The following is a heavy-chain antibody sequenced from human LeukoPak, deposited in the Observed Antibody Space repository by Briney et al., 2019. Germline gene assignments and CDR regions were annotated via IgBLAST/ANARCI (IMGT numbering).Heavy chain of an antibody. CDR3: ARVGDYYYYYMDV. J-gene: IGHJ6*03. CDR1: GFTVSSNY. V-gene: IGHV3-53*01. Sequence: GGSLRLSCAASGFTVSSNYMSWVRQAPGKGLEWVSVIYSGGSTYCADSVKGRFTISRDNSKNTLYLQMNSLRAEDTAVYCCARVGDYYYYYMDVWGKGTTVTVSS. CDR2: IYSGGST.